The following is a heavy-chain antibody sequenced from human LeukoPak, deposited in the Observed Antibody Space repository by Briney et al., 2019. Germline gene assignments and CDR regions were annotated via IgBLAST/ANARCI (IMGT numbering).Heavy chain of an antibody. CDR1: GGSISSTTNW. CDR3: ARGLVDTGRSRFDY. D-gene: IGHD5-12*01. Sequence: SGTLSLTCAVSGGSISSTTNWWRWVRQPPGKGLEWLGEIHQSGSTNYKPSLKSRVTISVDKTKNQFSLKMTSVTAADTAVYYCARGLVDTGRSRFDYWGQGTLVTVSS. J-gene: IGHJ4*02. V-gene: IGHV4-4*02. CDR2: IHQSGST.